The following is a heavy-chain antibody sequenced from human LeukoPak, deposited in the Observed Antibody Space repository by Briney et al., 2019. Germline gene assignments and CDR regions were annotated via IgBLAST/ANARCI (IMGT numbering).Heavy chain of an antibody. J-gene: IGHJ4*02. CDR2: IKQDGSEK. D-gene: IGHD3-10*01. CDR1: GFTVDTYW. CDR3: ARDLVRN. Sequence: GGSLRLSCVASGFTVDTYWMSWVRQAPGKGLEWVANIKQDGSEKYYVDSVKGRFTISRDNAKNSLYLQMNSLRAEDTAVYYCARDLVRNWGRGTLVTVSS. V-gene: IGHV3-7*03.